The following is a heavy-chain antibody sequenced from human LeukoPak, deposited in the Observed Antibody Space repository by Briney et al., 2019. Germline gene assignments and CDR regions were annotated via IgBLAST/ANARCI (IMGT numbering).Heavy chain of an antibody. CDR1: GYSFINYW. CDR2: IYPEDSDT. CDR3: ARRIGYSGYDF. V-gene: IGHV5-51*01. J-gene: IGHJ4*02. Sequence: GESLKISCKCSGYSFINYWIGWVRQMPGKGLEWMGMIYPEDSDTRYSPSFEGQVSISADKSISTVYLQWRSLRSSDIAKYYCARRIGYSGYDFWGQGSQVTVCS. D-gene: IGHD5-12*01.